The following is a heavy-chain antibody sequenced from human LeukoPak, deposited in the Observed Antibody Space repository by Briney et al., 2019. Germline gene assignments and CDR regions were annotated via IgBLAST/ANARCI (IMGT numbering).Heavy chain of an antibody. CDR2: INPNSGGT. CDR3: ASTTSHTTRAAAGLYYYYMDV. V-gene: IGHV1-2*02. Sequence: ASVKVSCKASGYTFTGYYMHWVRQAPGQGLEWMGWINPNSGGTNYAQKFQGRVTMTRDTSISTAYMELSRLRSDDTAVYYCASTTSHTTRAAAGLYYYYMDVWGKGTTVTVSS. D-gene: IGHD6-13*01. J-gene: IGHJ6*03. CDR1: GYTFTGYY.